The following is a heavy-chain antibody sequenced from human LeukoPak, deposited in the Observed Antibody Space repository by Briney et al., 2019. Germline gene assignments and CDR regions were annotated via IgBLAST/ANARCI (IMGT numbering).Heavy chain of an antibody. J-gene: IGHJ6*02. CDR2: MNPYSGNS. D-gene: IGHD3-10*01. V-gene: IGHV1-8*01. Sequence: ASVKVSCKASGYTFLSYDLNWVRQATGQGLEWMGWMNPYSGNSGYTQEFQGRVTMTRNTSANTAYMELSSLRSEDTAVYYCARSLAMVPGVITYYGMDVWGQGTTVTVSS. CDR1: GYTFLSYD. CDR3: ARSLAMVPGVITYYGMDV.